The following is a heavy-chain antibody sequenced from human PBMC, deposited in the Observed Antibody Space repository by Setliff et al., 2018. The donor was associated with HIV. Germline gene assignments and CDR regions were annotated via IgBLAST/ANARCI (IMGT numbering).Heavy chain of an antibody. CDR3: ARCGYSYGFLGVTYYFYMDV. CDR1: GGSFSDYY. D-gene: IGHD5-18*01. J-gene: IGHJ6*03. CDR2: INHRGIT. Sequence: SETLSLTCAVYGGSFSDYYWSWIRQPPGKGLEWIGEINHRGITNYNPSLTSRVTMSVDTAKNQFSLNLTSVPAADTAIYYCARCGYSYGFLGVTYYFYMDVWGKGTAVTVSS. V-gene: IGHV4-34*01.